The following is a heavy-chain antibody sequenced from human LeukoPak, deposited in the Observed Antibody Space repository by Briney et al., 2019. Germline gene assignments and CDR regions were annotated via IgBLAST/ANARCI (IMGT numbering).Heavy chain of an antibody. J-gene: IGHJ4*02. CDR2: ISSVGSSI. CDR3: ARGTQIVVVIPDY. CDR1: GFTFSNYE. Sequence: GGSLRLSCAASGFTFSNYEMNWVRQAPGKGLEWLSYISSVGSSIYYADSVKGRFTISRDNAKNSLYLQMNSLRAEDTAVYYCARGTQIVVVIPDYWGQGTLVTVSS. D-gene: IGHD3-22*01. V-gene: IGHV3-48*03.